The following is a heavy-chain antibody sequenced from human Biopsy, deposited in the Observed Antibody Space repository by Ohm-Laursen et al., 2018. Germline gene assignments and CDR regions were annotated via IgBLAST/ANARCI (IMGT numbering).Heavy chain of an antibody. V-gene: IGHV2-70*11. CDR2: LGWDDEK. CDR3: ARTPILIVSAGLVYRHRRHLQGMDV. Sequence: TQTLTLTCSFSGFSLSARGMCVSWIRQAPGKALEGFACLGWDDEKAHRASPETKLSISKDTSNDQVVLTVDNVDPADTATYYCARTPILIVSAGLVYRHRRHLQGMDVWGQGIPVTVS. J-gene: IGHJ6*02. D-gene: IGHD6-13*01. CDR1: GFSLSARGMC.